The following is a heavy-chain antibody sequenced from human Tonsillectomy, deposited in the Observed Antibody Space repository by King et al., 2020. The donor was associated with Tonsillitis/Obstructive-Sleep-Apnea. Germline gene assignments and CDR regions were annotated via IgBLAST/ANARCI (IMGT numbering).Heavy chain of an antibody. Sequence: VQLVESGGDLVKPGGSLRLSCAASGFTFSNVWMSWVRQVPGKGLEWVGRIKTKTNGATTDYAAPVKGRFTISRDDSKNTVYLQMNSLKTEDTAVYYCTTDRYCSSTGCPGAFDFWGQGTMVTVSS. J-gene: IGHJ3*01. CDR1: GFTFSNVW. D-gene: IGHD2-2*01. CDR2: IKTKTNGATT. CDR3: TTDRYCSSTGCPGAFDF. V-gene: IGHV3-15*01.